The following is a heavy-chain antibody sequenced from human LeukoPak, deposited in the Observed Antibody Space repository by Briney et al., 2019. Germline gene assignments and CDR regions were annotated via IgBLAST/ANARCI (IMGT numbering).Heavy chain of an antibody. D-gene: IGHD4-17*01. CDR2: IYYSGST. CDR3: AREGYGGNSFDY. CDR1: GGSISSYY. Sequence: PSETLSLTCTVSGGSISSYYWSWIRQPPGQGLEWIGYIYYSGSTNYNPSLKSRVTISVDTSKNQFSLKLSSVTAADTAVYYCAREGYGGNSFDYWGQGTLVTVSS. V-gene: IGHV4-59*01. J-gene: IGHJ4*02.